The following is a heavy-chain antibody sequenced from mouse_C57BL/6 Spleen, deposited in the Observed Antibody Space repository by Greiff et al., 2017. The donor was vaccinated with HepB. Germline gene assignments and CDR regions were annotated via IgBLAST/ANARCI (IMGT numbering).Heavy chain of an antibody. CDR1: GYTFTDYN. V-gene: IGHV1-18*01. CDR3: ARSDDGYYLAWFAY. J-gene: IGHJ3*01. CDR2: INPNNGGT. D-gene: IGHD2-3*01. Sequence: VQLKESGPELVKPGASVKIPCKASGYTFTDYNMDWVKQSHGKSLEWIGDINPNNGGTIYNQKFKGKATLTVDKSSSTAYMELRSLTSEDTAVYYCARSDDGYYLAWFAYWGQGTLVTVSA.